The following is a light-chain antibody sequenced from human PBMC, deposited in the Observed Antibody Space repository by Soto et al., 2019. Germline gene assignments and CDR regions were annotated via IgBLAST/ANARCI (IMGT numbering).Light chain of an antibody. CDR1: QILLHRNGDEY. V-gene: IGKV2-28*01. J-gene: IGKJ2*01. Sequence: EIVMTQSPLSLPVTPGEPASLSCKSSQILLHRNGDEYLDWYLQKLGQSPQLLIYMGSSRASGVPGRFSGSGSGTDFTLNISSVEAEDVGVYYCMQSLHTPRTFGQGTKLEIK. CDR2: MGS. CDR3: MQSLHTPRT.